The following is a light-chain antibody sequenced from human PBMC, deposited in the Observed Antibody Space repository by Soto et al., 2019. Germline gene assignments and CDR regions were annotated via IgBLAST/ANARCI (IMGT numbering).Light chain of an antibody. CDR2: GAS. Sequence: GEKATLSCRASQRVSSSYLAWYQQKPGQAPRLLIYGASSRATGIPDRFSGSGSGTDFTLSISRLEPEDFAVYYCQQYGSSSITFGQGTHWRL. CDR1: QRVSSSY. CDR3: QQYGSSSIT. J-gene: IGKJ5*01. V-gene: IGKV3-20*01.